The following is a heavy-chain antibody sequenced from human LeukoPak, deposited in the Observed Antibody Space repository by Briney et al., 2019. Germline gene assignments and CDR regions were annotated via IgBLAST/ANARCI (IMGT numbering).Heavy chain of an antibody. CDR1: GYTFTTYD. V-gene: IGHV1-8*01. Sequence: ASMKVSCKASGYTFTTYDLNWVRQATGQGFEWMGWMNTNSGNAGYAQKFQGRVTMTRNTSISTAYMELSNLTSEDTAVYYCARRIRGAPTDYWGQGTLVTVSS. CDR2: MNTNSGNA. D-gene: IGHD3-10*01. CDR3: ARRIRGAPTDY. J-gene: IGHJ4*02.